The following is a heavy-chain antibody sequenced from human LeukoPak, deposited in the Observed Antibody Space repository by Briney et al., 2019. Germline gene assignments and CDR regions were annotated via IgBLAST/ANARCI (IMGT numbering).Heavy chain of an antibody. CDR1: GYTLTELS. CDR3: ATGMVPAAIRTFYYYYYGMDV. V-gene: IGHV1-24*01. J-gene: IGHJ6*02. D-gene: IGHD2-2*02. CDR2: FDPEDGET. Sequence: ASVKVSCKVSGYTLTELSMHWGRQATGKGLEWMGGFDPEDGETIYAQKFQGRVTMTEDTSTDTAYMELSSLRSEDTAVYYCATGMVPAAIRTFYYYYYGMDVWGQGTTVTVSS.